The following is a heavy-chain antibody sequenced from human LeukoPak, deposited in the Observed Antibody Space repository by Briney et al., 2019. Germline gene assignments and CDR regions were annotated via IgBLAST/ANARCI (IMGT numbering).Heavy chain of an antibody. Sequence: GGSLRLSCAASGFTFSSYWMNWVRQAPGKGLEWVSVIYSGGSTYYADSVKGRFTISRDNSKNTLYLQMNSLRAEDTAVYYCARGDILTIDYWGQGTLVTVSS. D-gene: IGHD3-9*01. CDR2: IYSGGST. CDR3: ARGDILTIDY. CDR1: GFTFSSYW. J-gene: IGHJ4*02. V-gene: IGHV3-66*01.